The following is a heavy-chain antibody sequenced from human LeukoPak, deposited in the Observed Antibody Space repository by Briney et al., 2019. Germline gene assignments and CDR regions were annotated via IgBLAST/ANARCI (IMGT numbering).Heavy chain of an antibody. Sequence: SETLSLTCTVSGGSISSSSYYWGWIRQPPGKGLEWIGSIYYSGSAYYNPSLKSRVTISVDTSKNQFSLKLSSVTAADTAVYYCARAYHSSWYLNWFDPWGQGTLVTVSS. CDR2: IYYSGSA. J-gene: IGHJ5*02. CDR3: ARAYHSSWYLNWFDP. CDR1: GGSISSSSYY. V-gene: IGHV4-39*07. D-gene: IGHD6-13*01.